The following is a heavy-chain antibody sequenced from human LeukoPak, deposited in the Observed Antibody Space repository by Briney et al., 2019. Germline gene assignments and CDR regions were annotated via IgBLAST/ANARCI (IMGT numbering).Heavy chain of an antibody. Sequence: ASVKVSCKASGYTFTSYGINWVRQAPGQGLEWMGWISAYNGNTNYAQKIQGRVTMTTDTSTSTAYMELRSLRSDDTAVYYCAITNSGYDLGYWGQGTLVTVSS. J-gene: IGHJ4*02. CDR1: GYTFTSYG. D-gene: IGHD5-12*01. V-gene: IGHV1-18*01. CDR2: ISAYNGNT. CDR3: AITNSGYDLGY.